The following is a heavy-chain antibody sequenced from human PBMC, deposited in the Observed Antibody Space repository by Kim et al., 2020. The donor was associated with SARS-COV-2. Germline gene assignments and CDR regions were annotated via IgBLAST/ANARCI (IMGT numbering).Heavy chain of an antibody. V-gene: IGHV3-13*04. Sequence: GGSLRLSCAASGFTFGGHDMHWVRQVTGKGLEWVAAIGTAGGTFYAASVKGRFIISRENGENSLFLQMDSLRVGDTAIYYCARGIHLWVVVDVWGHGTTVTVSS. CDR2: IGTAGGT. D-gene: IGHD2-15*01. CDR1: GFTFGGHD. J-gene: IGHJ6*02. CDR3: ARGIHLWVVVDV.